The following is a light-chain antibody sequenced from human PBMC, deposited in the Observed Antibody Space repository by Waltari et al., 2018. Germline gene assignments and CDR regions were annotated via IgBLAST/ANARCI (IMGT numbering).Light chain of an antibody. CDR1: QGVSRA. CDR2: AAS. V-gene: IGKV3-20*01. CDR3: QHYVNLPVT. J-gene: IGKJ1*01. Sequence: EIVLTQSPGTLSLSQGERATLSCRASQGVSRALAWYQQKPGQAPRLLIYAASTRATGVPDRFSGSGSGTDFSLTISRLDPEDFAVYYCQHYVNLPVTFGQGTKVEI.